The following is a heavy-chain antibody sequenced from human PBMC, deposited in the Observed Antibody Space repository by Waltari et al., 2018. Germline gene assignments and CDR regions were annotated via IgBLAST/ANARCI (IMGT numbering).Heavy chain of an antibody. CDR1: GYNFISFG. Sequence: QVQLVQSGAEVKKPGASVRVSCEASGYNFISFGISWVRQAPGQGLEWVGWVSSYPGNTKSYQNFQARVTMTTDTSTNTAYLELKSLRSDDTAVYFCVRDIRWEFSRKGQLIYYFDFWGQGTQVTVSS. V-gene: IGHV1-18*01. J-gene: IGHJ4*02. CDR2: VSSYPGNT. D-gene: IGHD3-10*01. CDR3: VRDIRWEFSRKGQLIYYFDF.